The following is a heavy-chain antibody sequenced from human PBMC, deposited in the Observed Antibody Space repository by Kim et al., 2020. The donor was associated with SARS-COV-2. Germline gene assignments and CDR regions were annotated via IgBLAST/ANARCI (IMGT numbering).Heavy chain of an antibody. J-gene: IGHJ4*02. CDR3: AIDVMAVPLGQ. CDR1: GYTLTDLS. V-gene: IGHV1-24*01. Sequence: ASVKVSCKVSGYTLTDLSMHWVRQAPGRGLEWMGGFVPEDGEAVYAQKFQGRVSMTEDTSTSTAYMELSSLNSGDTAVYYCAIDVMAVPLGQWGQGTLV. CDR2: FVPEDGEA. D-gene: IGHD2-2*01.